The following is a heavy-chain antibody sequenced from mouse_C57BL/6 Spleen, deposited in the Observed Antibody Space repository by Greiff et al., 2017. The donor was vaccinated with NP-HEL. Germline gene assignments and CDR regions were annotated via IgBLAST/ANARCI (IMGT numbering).Heavy chain of an antibody. CDR2: ISSGSSTI. Sequence: EVMLVESRGGLVKPGGSLKLSCAASGFTFSDYGMHWVRQAPEKGLEWVAYISSGSSTIYYADTVKGRFTISRDNAKNTLFLQMTSLRSEDTAMYYCARSITTVVDWYFDVWGTGTTVTVSS. J-gene: IGHJ1*03. CDR3: ARSITTVVDWYFDV. V-gene: IGHV5-17*01. CDR1: GFTFSDYG. D-gene: IGHD1-1*01.